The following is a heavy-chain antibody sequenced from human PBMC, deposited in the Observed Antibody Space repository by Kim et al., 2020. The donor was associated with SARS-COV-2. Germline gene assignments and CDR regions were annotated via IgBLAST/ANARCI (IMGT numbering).Heavy chain of an antibody. CDR1: GFTFSNAW. D-gene: IGHD3-10*01. CDR3: TNPSSMVRGVWEAFDI. V-gene: IGHV3-15*01. Sequence: GGSLRLSCAASGFTFSNAWMSWVRQAPGKGLEWVGRITSKTDGGTTDYAAPVKCRFTISRDDSKNTLYLQMNSLKTEDTAVYYCTNPSSMVRGVWEAFDIWGQARMVTLSS. CDR2: ITSKTDGGTT. J-gene: IGHJ3*02.